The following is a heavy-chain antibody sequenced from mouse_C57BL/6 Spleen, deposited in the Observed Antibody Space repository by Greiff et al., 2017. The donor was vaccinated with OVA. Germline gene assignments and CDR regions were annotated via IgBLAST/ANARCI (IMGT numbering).Heavy chain of an antibody. CDR2: ISYSGST. CDR1: GYSITSGYD. J-gene: IGHJ1*03. CDR3: ARGRDYGSSYPWYFDV. Sequence: EVQLQQSGPGMVKPSQSLSLTCTVTGYSITSGYDWHWIRHFPGNKLEWMGYISYSGSTNYNPSLKSRISITHDTSKNHFFLKLNSVTTEDTATYYCARGRDYGSSYPWYFDVWGTGTTVTVSS. D-gene: IGHD1-1*01. V-gene: IGHV3-1*01.